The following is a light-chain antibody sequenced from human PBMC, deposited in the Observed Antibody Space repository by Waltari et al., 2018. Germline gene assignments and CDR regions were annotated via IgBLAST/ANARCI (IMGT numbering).Light chain of an antibody. Sequence: QSALTQPASVSGSPGQSPTLSCSGTSSDVGSYNYVSWYQQHPGTPPNLLIYDVPKRPSGVSGRFSGSKSGNTASLTISGLQPEDEADYFCSSYTPTSILVFGGGTKLTV. J-gene: IGLJ2*01. CDR3: SSYTPTSILV. CDR2: DVP. V-gene: IGLV2-14*03. CDR1: SSDVGSYNY.